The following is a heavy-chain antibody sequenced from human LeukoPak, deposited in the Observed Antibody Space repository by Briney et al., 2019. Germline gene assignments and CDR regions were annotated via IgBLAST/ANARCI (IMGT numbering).Heavy chain of an antibody. Sequence: GGSLRLSCAASGFTLSSYAMSWVRQAPGKGLEWVSAISDTGNTYHADSVKGRFTISRDSSKNTLFLQMNRLRPEDAAVYYCAKAPVTTCRGAFCYPSDYWGLGTLVTVSS. V-gene: IGHV3-23*01. J-gene: IGHJ4*02. CDR3: AKAPVTTCRGAFCYPSDY. D-gene: IGHD2-15*01. CDR1: GFTLSSYA. CDR2: ISDTGNT.